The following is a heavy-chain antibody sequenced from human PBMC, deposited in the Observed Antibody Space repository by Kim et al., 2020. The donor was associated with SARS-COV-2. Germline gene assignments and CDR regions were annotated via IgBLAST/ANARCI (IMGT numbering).Heavy chain of an antibody. CDR2: TT. D-gene: IGHD5-12*01. CDR3: TTVGGYDLGY. J-gene: IGHJ4*02. Sequence: TTDYAAPVKGRFTISRDDSKTTLYLQMNSLKTEDTAVYYCTTVGGYDLGYWGQGTLVTVSS. V-gene: IGHV3-15*01.